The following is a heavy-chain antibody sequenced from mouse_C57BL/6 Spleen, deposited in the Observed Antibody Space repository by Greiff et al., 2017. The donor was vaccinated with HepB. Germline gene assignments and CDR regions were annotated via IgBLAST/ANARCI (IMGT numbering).Heavy chain of an antibody. J-gene: IGHJ1*03. CDR3: ARRSNYGWYFDV. D-gene: IGHD2-5*01. CDR1: GFTFSDYG. Sequence: EVMLVESGGGLVKPGGSLKLSCAASGFTFSDYGMHWVRQAPEKGLEWVAYISSGSSTIYYADTVKGRFTISRDNAKNTLFLQMTSLRSEDTAMYYCARRSNYGWYFDVWGTGTTVTVSS. V-gene: IGHV5-17*01. CDR2: ISSGSSTI.